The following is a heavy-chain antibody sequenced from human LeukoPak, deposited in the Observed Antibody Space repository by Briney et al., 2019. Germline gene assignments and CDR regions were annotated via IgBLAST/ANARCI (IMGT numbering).Heavy chain of an antibody. V-gene: IGHV4-39*07. CDR1: GASISSGSYY. CDR2: IYYSGGT. Sequence: SETLSLTCTVSGASISSGSYYWGWIRQPPGKGLEWIGSIYYSGGTYYNPSLKSRVTIPVDTSKNQFSLKLSSVTAADTAVYYCARDWDYRLDYWGQGTLVTVSS. D-gene: IGHD4-11*01. J-gene: IGHJ4*02. CDR3: ARDWDYRLDY.